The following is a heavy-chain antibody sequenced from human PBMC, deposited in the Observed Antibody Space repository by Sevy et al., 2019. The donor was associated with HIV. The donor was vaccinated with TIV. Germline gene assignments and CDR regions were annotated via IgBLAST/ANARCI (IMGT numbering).Heavy chain of an antibody. Sequence: GGSLRLSCAASGFTISRYAMSWVRQAPGKGLEWVSAISGSGGSTYYADSVKGRFTISRDNSKNTLYLQVNSLRAEDTAVYYCAKDAHSSSWYERDYWGQGTLVTVSS. CDR3: AKDAHSSSWYERDY. CDR2: ISGSGGST. V-gene: IGHV3-23*01. D-gene: IGHD6-13*01. CDR1: GFTISRYA. J-gene: IGHJ4*02.